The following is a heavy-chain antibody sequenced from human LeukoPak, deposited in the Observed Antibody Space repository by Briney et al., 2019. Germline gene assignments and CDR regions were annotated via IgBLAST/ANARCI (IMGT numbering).Heavy chain of an antibody. CDR1: GGSFSGYY. CDR3: ARGAVAVAGTLYYYYYMDV. J-gene: IGHJ6*03. Sequence: PSETLSLTCAVYGGSFSGYYWSWIRQPPGKGLEWIGEINHSGSTNYNPSLKSRVTISVDTSKNQFSLKLSSVTAADTAVYYCARGAVAVAGTLYYYYYMDVWGKGTTVTISS. V-gene: IGHV4-34*01. CDR2: INHSGST. D-gene: IGHD6-19*01.